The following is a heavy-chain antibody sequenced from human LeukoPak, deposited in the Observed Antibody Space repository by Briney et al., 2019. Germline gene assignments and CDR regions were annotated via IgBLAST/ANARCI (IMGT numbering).Heavy chain of an antibody. V-gene: IGHV3-48*01. CDR2: ISSSSSTI. CDR1: GFTFSSYS. D-gene: IGHD1-1*01. CDR3: ARDCSAYNWNDGFGY. Sequence: GGSLRLSCAASGFTFSSYSMNWVRQAPGKGLEWVSYISSSSSTIYYADSVKGRFTISRDNAKNSLYLQMNSLRAEDTAVYYCARDCSAYNWNDGFGYWGQGTLVTVSS. J-gene: IGHJ4*02.